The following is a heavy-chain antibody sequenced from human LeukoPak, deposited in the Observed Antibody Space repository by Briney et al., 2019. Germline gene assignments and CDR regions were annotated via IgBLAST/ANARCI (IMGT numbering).Heavy chain of an antibody. V-gene: IGHV3-21*01. CDR2: ISSSSSYI. Sequence: GGSLRLSCAASGFTFSSYSMNWVRRAPGKGLEWVSSISSSSSYIYYADSVKGRFTISRDNAKNSLYLQMNSLRAEDTAVYHCARDGSGSYYFPYYYYYGMDVWGKGTTVTVSS. CDR3: ARDGSGSYYFPYYYYYGMDV. CDR1: GFTFSSYS. J-gene: IGHJ6*01. D-gene: IGHD3-10*01.